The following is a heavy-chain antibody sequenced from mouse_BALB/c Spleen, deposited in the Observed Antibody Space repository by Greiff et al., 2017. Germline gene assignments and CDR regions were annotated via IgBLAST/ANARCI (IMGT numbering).Heavy chain of an antibody. CDR3: ARGGNYKGYAMDY. V-gene: IGHV5-17*02. CDR1: GFTFSSFG. J-gene: IGHJ4*01. Sequence: EVKLVESGGGLVKPGGSRKLSCAASGFTFSSFGMHWVRQAPEKGLEWVAYISSGSSTIYYADTVKGRFTISRDNPKNTLFLQMTSLRSEDTAMYYCARGGNYKGYAMDYWGQGTSVTVSS. CDR2: ISSGSSTI. D-gene: IGHD2-1*01.